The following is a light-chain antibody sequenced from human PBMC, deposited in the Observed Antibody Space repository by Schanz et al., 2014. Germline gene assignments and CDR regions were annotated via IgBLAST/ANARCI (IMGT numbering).Light chain of an antibody. V-gene: IGKV3-20*01. Sequence: EIVMTQSPATLSVSPGERATLSCRASQSITSYLAWYQQKPGQAPRLLIYDASSRASGIPDRFSGRGSGTDFTLTISKLEPEDFAVYYCQQYGSSPRTFGPGTKVEIK. CDR1: QSITSY. J-gene: IGKJ1*01. CDR3: QQYGSSPRT. CDR2: DAS.